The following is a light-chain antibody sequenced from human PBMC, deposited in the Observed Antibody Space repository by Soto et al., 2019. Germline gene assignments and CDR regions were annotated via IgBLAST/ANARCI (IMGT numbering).Light chain of an antibody. V-gene: IGKV4-1*01. J-gene: IGKJ5*01. CDR3: QQYNSWPPIT. CDR1: QIVLYSSNNKNY. Sequence: DIVMTQSPDSLAVSLGERATMNCKSSQIVLYSSNNKNYLAWYQQKPGQAPRLLIYDASTRATGIPDRFSGGGSGTEFTLTISSLQSEDFVVYYCQQYNSWPPITFGQGTRLEIK. CDR2: DAS.